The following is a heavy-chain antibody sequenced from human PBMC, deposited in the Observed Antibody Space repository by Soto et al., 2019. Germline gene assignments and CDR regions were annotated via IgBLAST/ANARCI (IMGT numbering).Heavy chain of an antibody. CDR3: AGVASGNYGYQFDF. V-gene: IGHV4-31*03. CDR1: GGSISSGGYY. Sequence: SETLSLTCTVSGGSISSGGYYWSLIRQHPGKGLEWIGFIYYSGTTYYNSSLQSRVTISVDTSKNQISLQVRSVTAADTAVYYCAGVASGNYGYQFDFWGQGTQVTVSS. J-gene: IGHJ4*02. CDR2: IYYSGTT. D-gene: IGHD1-26*01.